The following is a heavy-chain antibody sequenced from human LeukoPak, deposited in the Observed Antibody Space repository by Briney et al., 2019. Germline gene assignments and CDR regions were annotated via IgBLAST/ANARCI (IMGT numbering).Heavy chain of an antibody. Sequence: ASVKVSCKASGYTFTDYYMHWVRQAPGQGLEWMGRINPNSGGTNYAQKFQGRVTMTRDTSISTAYMELSRLRSDDTAVYYCASSSTLYYDSSGYDFDYWGQGTLVTVSS. CDR2: INPNSGGT. J-gene: IGHJ4*02. CDR1: GYTFTDYY. V-gene: IGHV1-2*06. D-gene: IGHD3-22*01. CDR3: ASSSTLYYDSSGYDFDY.